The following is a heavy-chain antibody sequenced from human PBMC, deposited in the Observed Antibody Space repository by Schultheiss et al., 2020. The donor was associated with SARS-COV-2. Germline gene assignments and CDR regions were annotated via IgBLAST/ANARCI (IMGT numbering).Heavy chain of an antibody. J-gene: IGHJ4*02. V-gene: IGHV3-43*01. Sequence: GGSLSLSCAASGFTFDDYTMHWVRQAPGKGLEWVSLISWDGGSTYYADSVKGRFTISRDNSKNTLYLQMNSLRAEDTAVYYCAREGIMITFGGVIRYFDYWGQGTLVTVSS. CDR3: AREGIMITFGGVIRYFDY. CDR1: GFTFDDYT. D-gene: IGHD3-16*01. CDR2: ISWDGGST.